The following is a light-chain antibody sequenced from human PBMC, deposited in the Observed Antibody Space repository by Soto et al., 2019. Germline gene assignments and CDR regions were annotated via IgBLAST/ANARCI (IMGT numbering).Light chain of an antibody. J-gene: IGKJ1*01. CDR1: QSISGG. CDR3: QQYTTDPPWT. CDR2: DAS. Sequence: VQLSQSPSTLSSSVGDRVSITCRASQSISGGLAWYQKKPEKAPRLLIYDASGLQSGVPSRFSGSGSGTEFTLTVSDLHLEDFPTYYCQQYTTDPPWTFAQGTKVDIK. V-gene: IGKV1-5*01.